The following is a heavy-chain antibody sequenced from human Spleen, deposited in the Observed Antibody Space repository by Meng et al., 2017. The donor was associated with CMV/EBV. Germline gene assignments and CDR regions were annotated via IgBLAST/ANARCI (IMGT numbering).Heavy chain of an antibody. V-gene: IGHV3-66*02. CDR2: IYSGGST. J-gene: IGHJ4*02. CDR3: ARRGYGGNPFDY. Sequence: GESLTISCAASGFTVSTNYINWVRQAPGKGLEWVSVIYSGGSTCYADSVKGRFTFSRDNSKNTLFLQMNSLRPEDTAVYYCARRGYGGNPFDYWGQGTLVTVSS. CDR1: GFTVSTNY. D-gene: IGHD4/OR15-4a*01.